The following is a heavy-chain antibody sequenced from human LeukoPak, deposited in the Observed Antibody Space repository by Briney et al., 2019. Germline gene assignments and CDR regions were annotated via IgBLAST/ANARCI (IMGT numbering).Heavy chain of an antibody. V-gene: IGHV4-31*02. CDR3: ARQSRAWGFDP. CDR2: ISYTGST. D-gene: IGHD2-2*01. CDR1: GGSINSGSYY. Sequence: PSDTLSLTCIVSGGSINSGSYYWSWIRYPPGKGLQWLDYISYTGSTYNNPSLKSRLTISIDTFKNQFSVRLDSVTAADTAVYFCARQSRAWGFDPWGQGTLGTVSS. J-gene: IGHJ5*02.